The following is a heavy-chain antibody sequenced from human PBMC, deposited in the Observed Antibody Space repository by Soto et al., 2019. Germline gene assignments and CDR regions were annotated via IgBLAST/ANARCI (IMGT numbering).Heavy chain of an antibody. CDR2: IYYSGST. V-gene: IGHV4-61*08. J-gene: IGHJ5*02. CDR3: ARGGVNWFDP. Sequence: SETLSLTCTVSGGSISSGDYYWSWFRQPPGKGLEWIGYIYYSGSTNYNPSLKSRVTISVDTSKNQFSLKLSSVTAADTAVYYCARGGVNWFDPWGQGTLVTVSS. D-gene: IGHD1-26*01. CDR1: GGSISSGDYY.